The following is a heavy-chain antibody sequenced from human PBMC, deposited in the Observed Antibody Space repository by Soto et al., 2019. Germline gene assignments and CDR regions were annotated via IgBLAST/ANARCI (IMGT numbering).Heavy chain of an antibody. CDR3: TTDEVWCTNGFCRYYYYGMEV. CDR1: GFTFSSAW. D-gene: IGHD2-8*01. CDR2: IKSKTDGGTT. J-gene: IGHJ6*02. V-gene: IGHV3-15*01. Sequence: EVQLVESGGGWVKPGGSLRLSCAASGFTFSSAWMSWVRQAPGKGLEWVGRIKSKTDGGTTDYAAHVKGRFTISRDDSKNTLYLQLNSLKTADTAVYYCTTDEVWCTNGFCRYYYYGMEVWGQGPTVTVSS.